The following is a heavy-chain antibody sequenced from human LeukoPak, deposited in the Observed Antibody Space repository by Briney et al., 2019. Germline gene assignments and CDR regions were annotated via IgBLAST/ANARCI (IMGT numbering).Heavy chain of an antibody. V-gene: IGHV3-30*02. CDR1: GFIFSSFG. CDR3: AKDHIAGGTRLEY. D-gene: IGHD1-26*01. J-gene: IGHJ4*02. Sequence: PGGSLRLACEASGFIFSSFGMHWVRQAPGKGLEWLTFIRFDANRKYYSDSVKGRFTVSRDNSNNILFLEMNSLRLEDTAVYYCAKDHIAGGTRLEYWGQGTLVTVSS. CDR2: IRFDANRK.